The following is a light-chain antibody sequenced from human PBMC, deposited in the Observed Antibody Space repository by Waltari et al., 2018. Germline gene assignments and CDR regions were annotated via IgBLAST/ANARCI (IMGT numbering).Light chain of an antibody. V-gene: IGLV3-21*04. CDR3: LVWHSTIDHQGV. Sequence: SYVATQSPSVSVSPGGTARITCWGDNLGSTRGHEYQQRPGQAPVLVISYDSDRPSGIPERFSGSNSGNTATLTISWVEAEDEADYYCLVWHSTIDHQGVFGGGTKLTVL. CDR1: NLGSTR. CDR2: YDS. J-gene: IGLJ2*01.